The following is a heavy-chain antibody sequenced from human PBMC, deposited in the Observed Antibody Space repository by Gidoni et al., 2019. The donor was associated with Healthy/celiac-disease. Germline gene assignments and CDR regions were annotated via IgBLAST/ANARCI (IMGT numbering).Heavy chain of an antibody. CDR2: ICWNSGSI. V-gene: IGHV3-9*01. J-gene: IGHJ4*02. CDR3: AKARGIAVAGYYFDY. D-gene: IGHD6-19*01. CDR1: GFTFDAYA. Sequence: EVQLVESGGGLVQPGRSLRPSCAASGFTFDAYAMHWVRQAPGKGLEWVSGICWNSGSIGYADSVKGRFTISRDNAKNSLYLQMNSLRAEDTALYYCAKARGIAVAGYYFDYWGQGTLVTVSS.